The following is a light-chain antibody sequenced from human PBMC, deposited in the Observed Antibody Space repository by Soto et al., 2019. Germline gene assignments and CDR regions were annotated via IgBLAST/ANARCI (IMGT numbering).Light chain of an antibody. J-gene: IGLJ2*01. CDR3: QSYDSSLSGWGV. Sequence: QPMLTQPPSVSGAPGQRVTISCTGSSSNIGAGYDVHWYQQLPGTAPKLLIYGNNNRPSGVPDRFSGSKSGTSASLAITGLQAEDEADYYCQSYDSSLSGWGVFGGGTKLTVL. V-gene: IGLV1-40*01. CDR1: SSNIGAGYD. CDR2: GNN.